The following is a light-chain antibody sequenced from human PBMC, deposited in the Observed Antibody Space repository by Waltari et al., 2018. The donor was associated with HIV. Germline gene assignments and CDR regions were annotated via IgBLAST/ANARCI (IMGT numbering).Light chain of an antibody. Sequence: QSALTQPPSASGSPGPSVAIPCTGSSNAIGTYNFCSWYQHHPDKAPKLIIYDVTRRPPGIPDRFSGTKSGYTASLTVSDLQVEDEADYYCVSYTEKDTFLLFGGGTKLAV. CDR2: DVT. J-gene: IGLJ2*01. CDR3: VSYTEKDTFLL. CDR1: SNAIGTYNF. V-gene: IGLV2-8*01.